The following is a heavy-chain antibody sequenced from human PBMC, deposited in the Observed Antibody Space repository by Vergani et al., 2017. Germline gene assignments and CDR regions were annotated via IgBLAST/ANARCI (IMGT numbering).Heavy chain of an antibody. V-gene: IGHV5-51*01. Sequence: EVQLVQSGAEVKKPGESLKISCQISGYRFTNYWIGWVRQMPGKGLEWMGIIHPADSDTRYSPSFQGQVTISVNKSISTAYLQRSSLRASDSAMYYCARLYGRYRSGSKYFDYWGQGTLGAVSS. D-gene: IGHD6-25*01. CDR3: ARLYGRYRSGSKYFDY. J-gene: IGHJ4*02. CDR1: GYRFTNYW. CDR2: IHPADSDT.